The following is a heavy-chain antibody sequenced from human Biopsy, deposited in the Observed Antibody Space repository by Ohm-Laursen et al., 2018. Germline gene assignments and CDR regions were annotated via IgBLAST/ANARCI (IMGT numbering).Heavy chain of an antibody. D-gene: IGHD6-13*01. CDR2: VGWDDYK. Sequence: TQTLTQTYSFSGVSLSARGMCVRWIRQAPGKALEWLARVGWDDYKAYTAAPHTNLSISKETSNDQVVLTVNNVDPADSATYYCARTPILIGSAGLVYRHRRHLQGMDVWGQGIAVTVS. V-gene: IGHV2-70*11. CDR3: ARTPILIGSAGLVYRHRRHLQGMDV. CDR1: GVSLSARGMC. J-gene: IGHJ6*02.